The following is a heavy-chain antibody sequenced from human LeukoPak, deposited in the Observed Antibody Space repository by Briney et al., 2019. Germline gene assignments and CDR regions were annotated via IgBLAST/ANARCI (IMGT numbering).Heavy chain of an antibody. J-gene: IGHJ3*02. D-gene: IGHD6-13*01. CDR2: ISWNSGRT. Sequence: GRSLRLSCATSGFTFDDYAMHWVRQAPGKGLEWVSGISWNSGRTGYADSVKGRFTISRDNSKNTLYLQMNSLRAEDMALYYCAKGPGYSSSWLDAFDIWGQGTMVTVSS. CDR1: GFTFDDYA. CDR3: AKGPGYSSSWLDAFDI. V-gene: IGHV3-9*03.